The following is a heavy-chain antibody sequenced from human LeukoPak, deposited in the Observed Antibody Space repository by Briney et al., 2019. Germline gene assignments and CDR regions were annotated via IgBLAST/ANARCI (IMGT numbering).Heavy chain of an antibody. Sequence: PGGSLRLSCAASGFTVSSNYMSWVRQAPGKGLEWVSVIYSGGSTYYADSVKGRFTISRHNSKNTLYLQMNSLRAEDTAVYYCASERATVRGAYYYYYGMDVWGQGTSVTVSS. J-gene: IGHJ6*02. V-gene: IGHV3-53*04. CDR2: IYSGGST. CDR1: GFTVSSNY. D-gene: IGHD3-10*01. CDR3: ASERATVRGAYYYYYGMDV.